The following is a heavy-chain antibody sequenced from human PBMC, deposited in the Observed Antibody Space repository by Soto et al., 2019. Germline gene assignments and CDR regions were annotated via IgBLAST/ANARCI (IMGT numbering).Heavy chain of an antibody. CDR2: INAGNGNT. V-gene: IGHV1-3*01. Sequence: SVKVSCKASGYTITSYAMHWVRQTTGQRLEWMGWINAGNGNTKYSQKFQGRVTITRDTSASTAYMELSSLRSEDTAVYYCARAWVVVTAPDYWGQGTLVTVSS. J-gene: IGHJ4*02. CDR1: GYTITSYA. CDR3: ARAWVVVTAPDY. D-gene: IGHD2-21*02.